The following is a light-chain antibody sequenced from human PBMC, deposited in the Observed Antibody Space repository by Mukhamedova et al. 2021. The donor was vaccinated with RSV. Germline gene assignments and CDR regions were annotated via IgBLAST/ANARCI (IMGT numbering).Light chain of an antibody. V-gene: IGLV3-21*02. CDR1: NIGSKS. CDR2: DDS. Sequence: GGNNIGSKSVHWYQQTPGQAPVLVVHDDSARPSGIPERFSGSNSGNTATLTVSRVEAGDEADYYCQVWDGSSDHVLFGGGTKLTV. CDR3: QVWDGSSDHVL. J-gene: IGLJ2*01.